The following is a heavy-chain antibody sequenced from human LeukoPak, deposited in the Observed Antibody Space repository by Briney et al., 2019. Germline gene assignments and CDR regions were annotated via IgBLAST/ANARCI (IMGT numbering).Heavy chain of an antibody. J-gene: IGHJ4*02. CDR2: ISWNSGSI. CDR3: AKLASEATHFDY. CDR1: GFTFSSYW. V-gene: IGHV3-9*01. Sequence: LRLSCAASGFTFSSYWMHWVRQAPGKGLEWVSGISWNSGSIGYADSVKGRFTISRDNAKNSLYLQMNSLRAEDTALYYCAKLASEATHFDYWGQGTLVPVSS.